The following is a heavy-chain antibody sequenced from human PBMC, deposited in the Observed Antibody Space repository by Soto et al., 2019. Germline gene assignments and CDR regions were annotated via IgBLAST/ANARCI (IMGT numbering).Heavy chain of an antibody. CDR2: IYPGDSDT. V-gene: IGHV5-51*01. J-gene: IGHJ3*02. Sequence: GESLKISCKSSGYSFTSYWIGWVRQMPGKGLEWMGIIYPGDSDTRYSPSFQGHVTISADKSFTTAYLQWSSLKASDTAMYYCAQSPRLTEAFDIWGQGTMVTVSS. CDR1: GYSFTSYW. CDR3: AQSPRLTEAFDI.